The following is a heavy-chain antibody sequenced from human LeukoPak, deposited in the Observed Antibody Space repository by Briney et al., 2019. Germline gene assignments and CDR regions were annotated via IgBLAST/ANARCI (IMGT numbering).Heavy chain of an antibody. Sequence: GGSLRLSCAASGFIFSSYAMSWVRQAPGKGLEWISAISVSDTTYYADSVKGRFTISRDNSKNTLYLQMNSLRAEDTAVYYCAKDRAKGANPPYFDYWGQGTLVTVSS. CDR2: ISVSDTT. CDR1: GFIFSSYA. D-gene: IGHD1-26*01. V-gene: IGHV3-23*01. CDR3: AKDRAKGANPPYFDY. J-gene: IGHJ4*02.